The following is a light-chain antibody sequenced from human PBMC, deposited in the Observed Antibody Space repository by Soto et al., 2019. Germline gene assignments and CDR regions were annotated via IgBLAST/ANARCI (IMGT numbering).Light chain of an antibody. J-gene: IGLJ2*01. CDR1: SSDVGSYNL. CDR2: EGS. Sequence: QSALTQPASVSGSPGQSITISCTGTSSDVGSYNLVSWYQQHPGKAPKVMIYEGSKRPSGVSNRFSGSKSGNTASLTISGLQAEDEDDYCCCSYGGSSILVFGGGTQLTVL. CDR3: CSYGGSSILV. V-gene: IGLV2-23*01.